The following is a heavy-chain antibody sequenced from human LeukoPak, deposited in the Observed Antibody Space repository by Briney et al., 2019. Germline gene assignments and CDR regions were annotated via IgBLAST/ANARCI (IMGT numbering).Heavy chain of an antibody. Sequence: GESLKISCKGSGYSFTSYWIAWVRQMPGKGLDWMGIIYPGDSETKYSPSFQGQVTISVDKSISTAYLQWSSLKASDTAMYYCARHPDHAFGYYLNYFDYWGQGALVTVSS. D-gene: IGHD3-22*01. V-gene: IGHV5-51*01. CDR3: ARHPDHAFGYYLNYFDY. J-gene: IGHJ4*02. CDR1: GYSFTSYW. CDR2: IYPGDSET.